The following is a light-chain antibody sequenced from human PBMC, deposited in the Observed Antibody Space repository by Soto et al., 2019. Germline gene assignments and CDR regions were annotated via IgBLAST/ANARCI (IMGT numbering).Light chain of an antibody. CDR1: SGHNSYA. CDR2: LNSDGSH. Sequence: QLVLTQPPSASASLGASVKLTCTLSSGHNSYAIAWHQQQPEKGPRYLMKLNSDGSHSKGDGIPDRFSGSSSGAERYLTISSLQSEDEADYYCQTWSTDIRVVGGGTKLNVL. J-gene: IGLJ3*02. CDR3: QTWSTDIRV. V-gene: IGLV4-69*01.